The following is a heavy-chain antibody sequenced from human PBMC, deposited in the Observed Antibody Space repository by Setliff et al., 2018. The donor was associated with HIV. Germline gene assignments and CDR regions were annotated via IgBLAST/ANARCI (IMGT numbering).Heavy chain of an antibody. V-gene: IGHV3-48*03. D-gene: IGHD6-13*01. CDR2: ISSSGGTI. CDR3: ARDSSSWYEFYFDC. Sequence: GGSLRLSCAASGFTFSRYEMNWVRQAPGKGLEWVSYISSSGGTIYYADSVKGRFTISRDNAKNSLYLQMNSMRAEDTAVYYCARDSSSWYEFYFDCWGQGTLVTVSS. J-gene: IGHJ4*02. CDR1: GFTFSRYE.